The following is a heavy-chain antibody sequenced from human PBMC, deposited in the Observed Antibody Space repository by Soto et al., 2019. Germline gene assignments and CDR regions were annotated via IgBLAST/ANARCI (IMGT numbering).Heavy chain of an antibody. CDR3: VRHGAVDTTNWFDP. CDR2: ISTGSSTI. D-gene: IGHD5-18*01. Sequence: PGGSLRLSCAASGFTFSDFYMSWVRQAPGKGLEWVSYISTGSSTIYYADSVKGRLTISRDNAKNSLYLQMNSLRVEDTAVYYCVRHGAVDTTNWFDPWGQGTLVTVSS. J-gene: IGHJ5*02. CDR1: GFTFSDFY. V-gene: IGHV3-11*01.